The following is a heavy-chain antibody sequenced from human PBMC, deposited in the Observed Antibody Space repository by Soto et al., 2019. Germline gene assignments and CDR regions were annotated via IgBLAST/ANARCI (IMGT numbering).Heavy chain of an antibody. Sequence: GGSLRLSCAASGFTFSSYGMHWVRQAPGKGLEWVAVISYDGSNKYYADSVKGRFTISRDNSKNTLYLQMNSLRAEDTAVYYCARGHKGYCSSTSCYDWLAMDVWGQGTTVTVSS. CDR2: ISYDGSNK. CDR3: ARGHKGYCSSTSCYDWLAMDV. V-gene: IGHV3-30*19. CDR1: GFTFSSYG. J-gene: IGHJ6*02. D-gene: IGHD2-2*01.